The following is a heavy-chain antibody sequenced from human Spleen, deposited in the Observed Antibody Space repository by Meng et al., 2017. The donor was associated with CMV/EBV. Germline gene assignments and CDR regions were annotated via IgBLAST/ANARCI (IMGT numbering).Heavy chain of an antibody. J-gene: IGHJ1*01. CDR3: ATITILGDGQYLQY. D-gene: IGHD3-9*01. CDR2: MDPNSGNS. Sequence: ASVKVSCKASGYTFTSYYMHWVRQAPGQGLEWMAWMDPNSGNSGYAQKFQGRVTVTRNTSISTAYMELSSLRSEDTAIYYCATITILGDGQYLQYWGQGTLVTVSS. V-gene: IGHV1-8*02. CDR1: GYTFTSYY.